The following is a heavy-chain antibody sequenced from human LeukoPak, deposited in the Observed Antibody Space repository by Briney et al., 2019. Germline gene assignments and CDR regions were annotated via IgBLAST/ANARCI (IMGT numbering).Heavy chain of an antibody. CDR2: IYHRGTI. Sequence: PSETLSLTCSVSGYSISSGYYWGWIRQSPGKGLEWIGSIYHRGTIYYNPSLKSRVTLLVGTSKNHLSLKLRSLTAADTAVYYCARGYYYDSSGYRHLFDYWGQGALVTVSS. CDR3: ARGYYYDSSGYRHLFDY. CDR1: GYSISSGYY. V-gene: IGHV4-38-2*02. D-gene: IGHD3-22*01. J-gene: IGHJ4*02.